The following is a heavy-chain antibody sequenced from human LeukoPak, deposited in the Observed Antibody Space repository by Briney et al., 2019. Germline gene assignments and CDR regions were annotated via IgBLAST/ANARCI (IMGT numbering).Heavy chain of an antibody. CDR3: TSNSYGAHYYYYYGMDV. CDR2: IKSKTDGGTT. D-gene: IGHD5-18*01. V-gene: IGHV3-15*01. J-gene: IGHJ6*02. CDR1: GFTFSSYG. Sequence: GGSLRLSCAASGFTFSSYGMHWVRQAPGKGLEWVGRIKSKTDGGTTDYAAPVKGRFTISRDDSKNTLYLQMNSLKTEDTAVYYCTSNSYGAHYYYYYGMDVWGQGTTVTVSS.